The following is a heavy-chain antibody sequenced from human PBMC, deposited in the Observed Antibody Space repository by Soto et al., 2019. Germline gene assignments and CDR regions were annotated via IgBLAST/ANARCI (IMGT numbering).Heavy chain of an antibody. CDR3: SRRGALTGDYYVYYFDY. Sequence: QIQLVQSGAEVKKPGASVNISCKASGYSFSRYAMHWVRQAPGQSLEWMGWIIAGKGNTKYSEKFQGRVPITMDTSASTVFMELSSLRSEATTVYYRSRRGALTGDYYVYYFDYWGAGTLVTVSS. CDR2: IIAGKGNT. J-gene: IGHJ4*02. CDR1: GYSFSRYA. D-gene: IGHD3-9*01. V-gene: IGHV1-3*01.